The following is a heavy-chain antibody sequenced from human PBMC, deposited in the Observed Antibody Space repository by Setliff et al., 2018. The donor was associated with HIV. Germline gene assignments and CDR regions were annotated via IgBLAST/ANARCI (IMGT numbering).Heavy chain of an antibody. CDR2: IYWDDDK. V-gene: IGHV2-5*02. CDR3: AHRPRYSSGWYASGYFDY. CDR1: GFSLSTSGVG. Sequence: SGPTLVNPTQTLTLTCTFSGFSLSTSGVGVGWIRQPPGKAREWLALIYWDDDKRYSPSLKSRLTITKDTSKNQVVLTMTNMDPVDTATYYCAHRPRYSSGWYASGYFDYWGQGTLVTVSS. D-gene: IGHD6-19*01. J-gene: IGHJ4*02.